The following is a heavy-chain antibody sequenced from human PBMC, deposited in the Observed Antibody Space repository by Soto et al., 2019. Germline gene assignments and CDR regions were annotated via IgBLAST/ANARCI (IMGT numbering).Heavy chain of an antibody. CDR2: IYYSGST. V-gene: IGHV4-30-4*01. Sequence: SETLSLTCTVSGGSISSGDYYWSWIRQPPGKGLEWIGYIYYSGSTYYNPSLKSRVTISVDTSKNQFSLKLSSVTAADTAVYYCASRPPGYGDPFDYWGQGTLVTVSS. J-gene: IGHJ4*02. D-gene: IGHD4-17*01. CDR3: ASRPPGYGDPFDY. CDR1: GGSISSGDYY.